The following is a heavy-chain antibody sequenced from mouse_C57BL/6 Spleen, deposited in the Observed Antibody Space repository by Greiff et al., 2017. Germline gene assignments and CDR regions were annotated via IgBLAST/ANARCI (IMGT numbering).Heavy chain of an antibody. V-gene: IGHV5-6*01. CDR3: ARECGYYAMDY. CDR1: GFTFSSYG. Sequence: EVKLVESGGDLVKPGGSLKLSCAASGFTFSSYGMSWVRQTPDKRLEWVATISSGGSDTYYPDSVKGRFTIARDNAKNTLYLQLSSLKSEDTAMYYCARECGYYAMDYWGQGTSVTVSS. J-gene: IGHJ4*01. CDR2: ISSGGSDT.